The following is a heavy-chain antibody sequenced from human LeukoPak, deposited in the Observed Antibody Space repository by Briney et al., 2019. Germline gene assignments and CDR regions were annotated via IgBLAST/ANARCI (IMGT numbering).Heavy chain of an antibody. CDR1: GYSFTTYC. D-gene: IGHD5-12*01. CDR3: ARRSSGYAL. CDR2: IYPGDSDT. Sequence: GESLKISCTGFGYSFTTYCICRVCQMPGKGLEWMGIIYPGDSDTRYSPSFQGQVTISADKSLSTAYLQWSSLKASDTATYHYARRSSGYALWAEGTVVPVSS. J-gene: IGHJ1*01. V-gene: IGHV5-51*01.